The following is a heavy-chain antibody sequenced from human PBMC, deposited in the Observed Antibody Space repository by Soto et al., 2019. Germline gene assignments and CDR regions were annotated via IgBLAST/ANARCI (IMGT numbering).Heavy chain of an antibody. CDR1: GYTFTVYA. Sequence: QVQLVQSGAEEKKPGASVKVSCKASGYTFTVYAMHWVRQAPGQRLEWMGWINAGNGNTKYSQKFQGRVTITRDTSASTAYMELSSLRSEHTAVYYCARAVAVPADFDYWGQGTLVTVSS. CDR2: INAGNGNT. J-gene: IGHJ4*02. V-gene: IGHV1-3*05. CDR3: ARAVAVPADFDY. D-gene: IGHD6-19*01.